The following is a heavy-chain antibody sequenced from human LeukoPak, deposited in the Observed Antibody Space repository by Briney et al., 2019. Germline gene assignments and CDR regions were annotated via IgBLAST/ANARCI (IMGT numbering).Heavy chain of an antibody. Sequence: ASETLSLTCTVSGGSISSYYWSWIRQPPGKGLERIGHIYYSGSTNYNPSLKSRVTISVDTSKNQFSLKLSSVTAADTAVYYCARRAYYDFWSGYLRGAVDYWGQGTLVTVSS. V-gene: IGHV4-59*01. J-gene: IGHJ4*02. D-gene: IGHD3-3*01. CDR1: GGSISSYY. CDR3: ARRAYYDFWSGYLRGAVDY. CDR2: IYYSGST.